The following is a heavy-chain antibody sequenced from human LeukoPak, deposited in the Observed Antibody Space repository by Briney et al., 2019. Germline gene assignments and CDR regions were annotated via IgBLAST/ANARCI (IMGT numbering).Heavy chain of an antibody. J-gene: IGHJ3*02. CDR3: ARELYGGNDAFDI. CDR2: IYYTRSS. Sequence: SETLSLTCTVSGGSITNSTYYWGWIRQPPGKGLEWIGVIYYTRSSYYNPSLKSRVTLSVDTSKNQFSLNLNSVTAADTAVYYCARELYGGNDAFDIWGQGTMVTVSS. CDR1: GGSITNSTYY. D-gene: IGHD4-23*01. V-gene: IGHV4-39*02.